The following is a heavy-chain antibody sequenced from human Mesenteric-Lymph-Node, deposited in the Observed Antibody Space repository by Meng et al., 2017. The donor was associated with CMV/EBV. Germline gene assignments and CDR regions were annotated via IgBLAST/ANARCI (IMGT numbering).Heavy chain of an antibody. Sequence: LTCTGSGGSISSGGYYWSWIRQHPGKGLEWIGYIYYSGSTYYNPSLKSRVTISVDTSKNQFSLKLSSVTAADTAVYYCATSGGYSFDYWGQGTLVTVSS. CDR3: ATSGGYSFDY. CDR1: GGSISSGGYY. J-gene: IGHJ4*02. CDR2: IYYSGST. D-gene: IGHD5-18*01. V-gene: IGHV4-31*03.